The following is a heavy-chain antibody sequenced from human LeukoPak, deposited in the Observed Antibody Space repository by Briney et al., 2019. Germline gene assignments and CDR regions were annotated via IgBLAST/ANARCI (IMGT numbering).Heavy chain of an antibody. Sequence: GGSLRLSCAASGFTFSSYSMNWVRQAPGKGLEWVSSISSSSSYIYYADSVKGRFTIPRDNAKNSLYLQMNSLRAEDTAVYYCARTNRGIAVAGTGLRTGWFDPWGQGTLVTVSS. D-gene: IGHD6-19*01. CDR3: ARTNRGIAVAGTGLRTGWFDP. CDR2: ISSSSSYI. CDR1: GFTFSSYS. V-gene: IGHV3-21*01. J-gene: IGHJ5*02.